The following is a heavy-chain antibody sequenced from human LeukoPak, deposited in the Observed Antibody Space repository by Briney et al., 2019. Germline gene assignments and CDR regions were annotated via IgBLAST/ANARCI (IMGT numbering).Heavy chain of an antibody. J-gene: IGHJ4*02. Sequence: GGSLGLSCAASGFTFSSYVMTWVRQAPGKGLEWVSSITSGGSTYYADSVKGRFTISRDYSKNTLYLQMNSLRAEDTAVYFCAKDFEDWGQGTLVTVSS. CDR1: GFTFSSYV. CDR2: ITSGGST. V-gene: IGHV3-23*01. CDR3: AKDFED.